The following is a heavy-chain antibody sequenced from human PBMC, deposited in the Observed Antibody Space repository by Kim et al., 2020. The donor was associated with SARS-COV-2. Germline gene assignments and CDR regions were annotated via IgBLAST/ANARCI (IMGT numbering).Heavy chain of an antibody. D-gene: IGHD5-18*01. J-gene: IGHJ3*02. CDR3: ARHRYSYDDAFDI. V-gene: IGHV5-51*01. Sequence: YSPSFQGQVTISADKSISTAYLQWSSLKASDTAMYYCARHRYSYDDAFDIWGQGTMVTVSS.